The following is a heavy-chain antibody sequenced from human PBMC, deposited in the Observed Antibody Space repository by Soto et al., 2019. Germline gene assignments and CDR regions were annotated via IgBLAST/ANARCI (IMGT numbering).Heavy chain of an antibody. D-gene: IGHD3-3*01. Sequence: ASVKVSCKASGYTFTGYYMHWVRQAPGQGLEWMGWINPNSGGTNYAQKFQGWVTMTRDTSISTAYMELSRLRSDDTAVYYCARDMQEYYDFWSGYYTAWFDPWGQGTLVTVSS. V-gene: IGHV1-2*04. CDR2: INPNSGGT. J-gene: IGHJ5*02. CDR3: ARDMQEYYDFWSGYYTAWFDP. CDR1: GYTFTGYY.